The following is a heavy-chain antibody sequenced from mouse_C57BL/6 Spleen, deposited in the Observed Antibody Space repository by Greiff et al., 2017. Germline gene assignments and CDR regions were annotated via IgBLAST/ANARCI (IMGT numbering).Heavy chain of an antibody. CDR2: IHPNSGST. D-gene: IGHD2-1*01. J-gene: IGHJ3*01. V-gene: IGHV1-64*01. CDR1: GYTFTSYW. CDR3: ARSANYGNYGGAY. Sequence: VQLQQPGAELVKPGASVKLSCKASGYTFTSYWMHWVKQRPGQGLEWIGMIHPNSGSTNYHEKFKSKATLTVDKSSSTAYMQLSSLTSEDSAVYYCARSANYGNYGGAYWGQGTLVTVSA.